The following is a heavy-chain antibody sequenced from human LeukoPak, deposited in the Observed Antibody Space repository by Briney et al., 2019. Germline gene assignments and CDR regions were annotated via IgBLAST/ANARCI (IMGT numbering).Heavy chain of an antibody. Sequence: GSLRLSCAASGFTVSTNYMSWVRQAPGKGLEWVSVIYSGGTTYYADSVKGRFTISRDNSKNTLYLQMNSLRAEDTAVYYCARDRGGSRSDCWGQGTLVTVSS. D-gene: IGHD6-13*01. CDR2: IYSGGTT. V-gene: IGHV3-66*01. CDR3: ARDRGGSRSDC. CDR1: GFTVSTNY. J-gene: IGHJ4*02.